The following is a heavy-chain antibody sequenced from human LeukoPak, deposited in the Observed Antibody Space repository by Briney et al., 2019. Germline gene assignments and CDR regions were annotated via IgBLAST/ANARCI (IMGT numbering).Heavy chain of an antibody. J-gene: IGHJ4*02. CDR3: ARYYYDSSDYYYFDQ. CDR2: SSSSGSTI. Sequence: LSLTCAVYGGSFSGYYWSWIRQAPGKGLEWVSYSSSSGSTIYYADSVKGRFTISRDNAKNSLSLQMNSLRAEDTAVYFCARYYYDSSDYYYFDQWGQGTLVTVSS. CDR1: GGSFSGYY. V-gene: IGHV3-11*01. D-gene: IGHD3-22*01.